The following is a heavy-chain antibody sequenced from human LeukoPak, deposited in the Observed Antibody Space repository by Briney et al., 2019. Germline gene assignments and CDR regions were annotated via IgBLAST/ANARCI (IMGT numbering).Heavy chain of an antibody. V-gene: IGHV4-34*01. CDR2: INHSGST. CDR3: ARYIVVVVAATPRNNWFDP. D-gene: IGHD2-15*01. J-gene: IGHJ5*02. Sequence: SETLSLTCAVYGGSFSGYYWSWIRQPPGKGLEWIGEINHSGSTNYNPSLKSRVTISVDTSKNQFSLKLSSVTAADTAVYYCARYIVVVVAATPRNNWFDPWGQGTLVTVSS. CDR1: GGSFSGYY.